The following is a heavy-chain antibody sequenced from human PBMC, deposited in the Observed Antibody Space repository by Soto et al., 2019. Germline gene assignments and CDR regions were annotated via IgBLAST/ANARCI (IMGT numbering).Heavy chain of an antibody. J-gene: IGHJ2*01. CDR1: GFTFSNAW. CDR2: IKSKTDGGTT. CDR3: TTVKWLALYWYFDL. Sequence: EVQLVESGGGLVKPGGSLRLSCAASGFTFSNAWMNWVRKAPGKGLEWVGRIKSKTDGGTTDYAAPVKGRFTISRDDSKNTLYLQMNSLKTEDTAVYYCTTVKWLALYWYFDLWGRGTLVTVSS. V-gene: IGHV3-15*07. D-gene: IGHD6-19*01.